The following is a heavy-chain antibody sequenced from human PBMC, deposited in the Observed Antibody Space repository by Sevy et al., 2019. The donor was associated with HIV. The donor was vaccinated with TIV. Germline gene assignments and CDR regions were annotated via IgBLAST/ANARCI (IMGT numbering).Heavy chain of an antibody. D-gene: IGHD3-10*01. CDR1: GFRFRDYR. J-gene: IGHJ5*02. Sequence: GGSLRLSCAASGFRFRDYRMNWVRQAPGKGLEWVSYITSSSNTINYADSVKGRFTISRDNGRNSLYWQINSLRHEDTAVYYCARDRGRGEVALDLWGQGTLVTVSS. CDR2: ITSSSNTI. V-gene: IGHV3-48*02. CDR3: ARDRGRGEVALDL.